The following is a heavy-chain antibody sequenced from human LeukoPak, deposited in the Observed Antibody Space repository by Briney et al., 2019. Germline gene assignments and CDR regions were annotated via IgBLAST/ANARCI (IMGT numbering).Heavy chain of an antibody. Sequence: SETLSLTCTVSGGSISSTSYYWAWIRQPPGKGLEWIGNVHHSGSTYYNPSLKSRVTISVDTSKNQFSLKLSSVTAADTAVYYCARDGEFRIPGFDYWGQGTLVTVSS. CDR2: VHHSGST. CDR3: ARDGEFRIPGFDY. V-gene: IGHV4-39*07. CDR1: GGSISSTSYY. J-gene: IGHJ4*02. D-gene: IGHD3-10*01.